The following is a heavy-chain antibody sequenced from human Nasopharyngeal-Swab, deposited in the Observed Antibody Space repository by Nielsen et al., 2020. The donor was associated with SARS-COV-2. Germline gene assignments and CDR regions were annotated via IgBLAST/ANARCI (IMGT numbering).Heavy chain of an antibody. CDR3: AREVPYSGHDDAFDI. D-gene: IGHD5-12*01. J-gene: IGHJ3*02. Sequence: GESLKISCAASGLCFSNSEMNWARQAPGKVLEWISYISTTTATIYYADSVKGRFTISRDNAKNSLYLQMNSLRAEDTAVYYCAREVPYSGHDDAFDIWGQGTMVTVSA. V-gene: IGHV3-48*03. CDR2: ISTTTATI. CDR1: GLCFSNSE.